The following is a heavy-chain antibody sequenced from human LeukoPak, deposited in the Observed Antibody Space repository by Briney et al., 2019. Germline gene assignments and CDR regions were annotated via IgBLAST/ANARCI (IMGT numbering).Heavy chain of an antibody. CDR2: ISHSGST. CDR1: GYSISSGYY. D-gene: IGHD3-10*01. Sequence: SETLSLTCTVSGYSISSGYYWGWIRQPPGKGLEWIGTISHSGSTNYNPSLKSRLTISIDTSKNQFSLKLSTVTAADTAVYYCARHVPPKPLWPHGRFDPWGQGTLVTVSS. CDR3: ARHVPPKPLWPHGRFDP. V-gene: IGHV4-38-2*02. J-gene: IGHJ5*02.